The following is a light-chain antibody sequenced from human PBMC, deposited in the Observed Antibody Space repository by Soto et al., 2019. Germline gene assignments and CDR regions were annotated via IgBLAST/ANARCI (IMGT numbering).Light chain of an antibody. CDR2: GTS. CDR1: QNISRS. J-gene: IGKJ5*01. CDR3: QQRHNWPIT. V-gene: IGKV3-15*01. Sequence: EIGITHSPFTLSVSPGERATLSCRASQNISRSLAWYQQKPGQGPSLLIYGTSTRAGGVPARFSGGGSGTDFTLTISSLEPADFGVYYCQQRHNWPITFGQGTRLEIK.